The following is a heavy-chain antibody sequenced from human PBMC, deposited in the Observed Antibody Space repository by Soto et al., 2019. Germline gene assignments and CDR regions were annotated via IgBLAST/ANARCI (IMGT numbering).Heavy chain of an antibody. J-gene: IGHJ3*02. CDR2: IYPGDSDT. D-gene: IGHD3-22*01. Sequence: GESLKISCKGSGYSFTSYWIGWVRQMPGKGLEWMGIIYPGDSDTRYSPSFQDQVTISADKSISTAYLQWSSLKASDTAMYYCARHHHYDSSHDAFDIWGQGTMITVSS. V-gene: IGHV5-51*01. CDR3: ARHHHYDSSHDAFDI. CDR1: GYSFTSYW.